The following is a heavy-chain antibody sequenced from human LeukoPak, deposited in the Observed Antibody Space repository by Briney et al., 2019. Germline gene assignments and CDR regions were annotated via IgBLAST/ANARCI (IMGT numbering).Heavy chain of an antibody. Sequence: ASVKVSCKASGYTFSSYGISWVRQAPGQGLERMGCINVYSGNTNYAQRLQGRVTMTTDTSTSTAYLELRSLRSDDTAVYYCARDANGVLGDYWGQGTLVTVSS. CDR2: INVYSGNT. V-gene: IGHV1-18*01. J-gene: IGHJ4*02. CDR1: GYTFSSYG. D-gene: IGHD2-8*01. CDR3: ARDANGVLGDY.